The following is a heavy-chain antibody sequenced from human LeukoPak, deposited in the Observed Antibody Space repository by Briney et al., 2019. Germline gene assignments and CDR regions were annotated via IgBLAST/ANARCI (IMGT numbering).Heavy chain of an antibody. V-gene: IGHV1-18*01. D-gene: IGHD3-3*01. CDR1: GYSITNYG. Sequence: ASVKVSCKASGYSITNYGITWVRQAPGQGLEWMGWINTYNGNTNYAQKFQGRVTMTTDTSTSTAYMELRSLRSDDTAVYYCARIADDFWSGLADVWGKGTTVTVSS. CDR2: INTYNGNT. CDR3: ARIADDFWSGLADV. J-gene: IGHJ6*04.